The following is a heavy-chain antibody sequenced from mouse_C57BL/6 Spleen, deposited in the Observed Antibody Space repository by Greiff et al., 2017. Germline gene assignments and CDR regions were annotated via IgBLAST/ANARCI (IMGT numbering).Heavy chain of an antibody. CDR3: ARYPASLRGAMDY. Sequence: EVKVVESGGGLVQPGGSLSLSCAASGFTFTGYYMSWVRQPPGKALEWLGFIRNKANGYTTEYNASVKGRFTISRDNSQSILYLQMNARIAEDSATYYCARYPASLRGAMDYWGQGTSVTVSS. V-gene: IGHV7-3*01. J-gene: IGHJ4*01. CDR1: GFTFTGYY. CDR2: IRNKANGYTT. D-gene: IGHD1-2*01.